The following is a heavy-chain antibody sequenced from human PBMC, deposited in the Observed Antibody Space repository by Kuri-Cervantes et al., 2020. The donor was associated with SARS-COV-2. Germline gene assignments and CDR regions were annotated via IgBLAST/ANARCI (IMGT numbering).Heavy chain of an antibody. CDR2: IIPIFGTA. CDR1: GGTFSSYA. CDR3: ARAGVAGYSSGWNPYYYYGMDV. Sequence: SVKVSCKASGGTFSSYAISWVRQAPGQGLEWMGGIIPIFGTANYAQKFQGRVTITADESTSTAYMELSSLRSEDTAVYYCARAGVAGYSSGWNPYYYYGMDVWGQGTTVTVSS. V-gene: IGHV1-69*13. D-gene: IGHD6-19*01. J-gene: IGHJ6*02.